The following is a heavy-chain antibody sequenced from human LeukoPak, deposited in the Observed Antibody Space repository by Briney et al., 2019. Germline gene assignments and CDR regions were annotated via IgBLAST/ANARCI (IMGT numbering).Heavy chain of an antibody. V-gene: IGHV3-74*01. CDR2: IKSDGSST. J-gene: IGHJ3*02. CDR3: ARRGAATDAFDI. Sequence: GGSLRLSCAASGFTFSSYWMHWVRQAPGKGLVWVSRIKSDGSSTTYADSVKGRFTISRDSAKNTLYLQMTSLRAEDTAVYYCARRGAATDAFDIWGQGTMVTVSS. CDR1: GFTFSSYW. D-gene: IGHD1-26*01.